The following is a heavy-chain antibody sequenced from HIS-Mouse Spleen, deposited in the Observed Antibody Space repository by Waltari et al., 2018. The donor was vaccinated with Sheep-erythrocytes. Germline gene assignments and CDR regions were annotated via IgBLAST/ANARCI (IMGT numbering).Heavy chain of an antibody. CDR1: GGSFSGYY. CDR2: INHSGST. Sequence: QVQLQQWGAGLLKPSETLSLTCAVYGGSFSGYYWSWIRQPPGKGLEWIGEINHSGSTNYNPSLKSRVTISVDTSKNQFSLKLSSVTAADTAVYYCARGYCSSTSCYGYFQHWGQGTLVTVSS. V-gene: IGHV4-34*01. CDR3: ARGYCSSTSCYGYFQH. D-gene: IGHD2-2*01. J-gene: IGHJ1*01.